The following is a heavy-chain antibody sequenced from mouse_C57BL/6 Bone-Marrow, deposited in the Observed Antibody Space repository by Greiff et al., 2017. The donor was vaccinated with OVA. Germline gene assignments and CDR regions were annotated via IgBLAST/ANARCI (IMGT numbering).Heavy chain of an antibody. D-gene: IGHD1-1*01. Sequence: EVQGVESGGGLVQPGGSLSLSCAASGFTFTDYYMSWVRQPPGKALEWLGFIRNKANGYTTEYSASVKGRFTISRDNSQSILYLQMNALRAEDSATYYCARSYFSGSSPPWYFDVWGTGTTVTVSS. J-gene: IGHJ1*03. CDR2: IRNKANGYTT. V-gene: IGHV7-3*01. CDR1: GFTFTDYY. CDR3: ARSYFSGSSPPWYFDV.